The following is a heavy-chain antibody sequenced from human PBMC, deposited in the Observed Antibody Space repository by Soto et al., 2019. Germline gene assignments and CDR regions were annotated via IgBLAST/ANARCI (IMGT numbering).Heavy chain of an antibody. CDR2: VNPNTGGT. CDR3: ATLDSGGYYVNALDI. J-gene: IGHJ3*02. V-gene: IGHV1-2*02. D-gene: IGHD3-22*01. CDR1: GYSFTDHY. Sequence: QVQLVQSGAEVKKPGASVKVSCKASGYSFTDHYIHWVRQAPGQGLEWMGWVNPNTGGTNYAQRVHGRVTMTRHTSINTAYMELSSLRSDDTALFYCATLDSGGYYVNALDIWGQGTMVTVSS.